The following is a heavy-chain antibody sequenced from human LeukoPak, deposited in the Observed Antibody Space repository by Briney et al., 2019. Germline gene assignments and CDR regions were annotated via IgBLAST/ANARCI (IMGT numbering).Heavy chain of an antibody. Sequence: GGSLRLSCAASGFTFSDYYMTWIRQAPGKGLEWVSYISSDSSYTDYADSVKGRFTISRDNAKNSLDLQMNSLRAEDTALYYCARARGSIPSSSFDYWGQGALVTVSS. V-gene: IGHV3-11*06. CDR1: GFTFSDYY. J-gene: IGHJ4*02. CDR2: ISSDSSYT. CDR3: ARARGSIPSSSFDY. D-gene: IGHD6-6*01.